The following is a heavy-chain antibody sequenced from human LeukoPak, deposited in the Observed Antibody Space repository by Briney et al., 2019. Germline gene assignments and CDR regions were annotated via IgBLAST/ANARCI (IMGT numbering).Heavy chain of an antibody. Sequence: SRTLSLTCAISGDSVSSNSAAWNWIRQSPSRGLEWLGRTYYRSKWYNDYAVSVKSRITINPDTSKNQFSLQLNSVTPEDTAVYYCARDRGGDKQQLVRGNWFDPWGQGTLVTVSS. CDR3: ARDRGGDKQQLVRGNWFDP. V-gene: IGHV6-1*01. CDR2: TYYRSKWYN. D-gene: IGHD6-13*01. J-gene: IGHJ5*02. CDR1: GDSVSSNSAA.